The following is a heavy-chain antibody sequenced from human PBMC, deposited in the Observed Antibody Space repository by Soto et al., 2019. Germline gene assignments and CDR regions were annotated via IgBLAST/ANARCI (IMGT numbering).Heavy chain of an antibody. V-gene: IGHV3-23*01. CDR3: AKDRVAATVLDYDYEGRDD. Sequence: GGSLRLSCAASGFTFSSYAMSWARQAPGKGLEWVSAISGSGGSTYYADSVKGRCPISRDNSKNTLYLQMNSLRAEDTAVYYCAKDRVAATVLDYDYEGRDDWSQGTTVTVS. CDR1: GFTFSSYA. D-gene: IGHD1-26*01. CDR2: ISGSGGST. J-gene: IGHJ6*02.